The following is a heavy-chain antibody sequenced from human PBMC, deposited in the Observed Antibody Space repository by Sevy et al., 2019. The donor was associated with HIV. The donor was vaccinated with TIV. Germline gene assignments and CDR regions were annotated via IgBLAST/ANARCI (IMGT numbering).Heavy chain of an antibody. V-gene: IGHV3-73*01. J-gene: IGHJ6*02. Sequence: GGSLRLSCAASGFTFSGSAMHWVRQAPGKGLEWVGRIRSKTYSYATAYAASVTGRFTISRDDSKNTTYLQMNSLKTEDMAVYYCTTSMIRGVIIGYYGMDVWGQGTTVTVSS. D-gene: IGHD3-10*01. CDR1: GFTFSGSA. CDR3: TTSMIRGVIIGYYGMDV. CDR2: IRSKTYSYAT.